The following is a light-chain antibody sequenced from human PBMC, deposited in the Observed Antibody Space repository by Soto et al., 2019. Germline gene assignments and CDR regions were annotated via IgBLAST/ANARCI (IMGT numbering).Light chain of an antibody. CDR3: CSYAGSSTQV. J-gene: IGLJ1*01. Sequence: QSALTQPASVSGSPGHSITISCTGTSSDVGRYNLVSWYQQHPGKAPKVMIYEVSKRPSGVCNRFSGSKSGNTASQTISGLQAEDEADYYCCSYAGSSTQVFGTGTKLNVL. CDR1: SSDVGRYNL. CDR2: EVS. V-gene: IGLV2-23*02.